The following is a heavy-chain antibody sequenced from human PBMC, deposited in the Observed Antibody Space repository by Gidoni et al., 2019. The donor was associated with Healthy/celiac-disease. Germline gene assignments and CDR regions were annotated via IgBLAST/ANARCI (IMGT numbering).Heavy chain of an antibody. D-gene: IGHD6-19*01. V-gene: IGHV1-3*01. CDR1: GYTFTSYA. CDR2: INAGNGNT. Sequence: QVQLVQSGAEVKKPGASVKVSCKASGYTFTSYAMHWVRQAPGQRLEWMGWINAGNGNTKYSQKFQGRVTITRDTSASTAYMELSSLRSEDTAVYYCARAIAVADNFDYWGQGTLVTVSS. CDR3: ARAIAVADNFDY. J-gene: IGHJ4*02.